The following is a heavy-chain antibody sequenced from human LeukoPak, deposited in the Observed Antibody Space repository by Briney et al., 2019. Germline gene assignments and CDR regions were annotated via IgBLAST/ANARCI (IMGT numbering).Heavy chain of an antibody. J-gene: IGHJ4*02. CDR3: AKEYHYGSGNFYFDY. V-gene: IGHV3-23*01. D-gene: IGHD3-10*01. Sequence: PGGSLRLSCAASGYTFSTYWMSWVRQTPGKGLEWVSGITGSGGSTYYADPVKGRFTISRDNSKNTLYLQMNSLRAEDTAVYYCAKEYHYGSGNFYFDYWGQGTLVTVSS. CDR1: GYTFSTYW. CDR2: ITGSGGST.